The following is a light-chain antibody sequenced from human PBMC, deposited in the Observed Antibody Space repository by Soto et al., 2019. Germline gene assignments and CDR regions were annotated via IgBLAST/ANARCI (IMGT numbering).Light chain of an antibody. V-gene: IGLV4-69*01. J-gene: IGLJ2*01. CDR3: QTWDTGIVV. CDR1: SGHSNYA. Sequence: QAVLTQSPSASASLGASVKLTCTLSSGHSNYAIAWHQQQPEKGPRYLMKVNSDGSHSKGDGIPDRFSGSSSGAERYLTISSLQSEDEAEYYCQTWDTGIVVFGVGTKVTVL. CDR2: VNSDGSH.